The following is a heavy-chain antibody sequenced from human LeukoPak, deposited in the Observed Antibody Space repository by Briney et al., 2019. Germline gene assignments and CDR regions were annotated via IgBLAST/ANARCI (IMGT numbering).Heavy chain of an antibody. V-gene: IGHV4-30-4*08. D-gene: IGHD6-13*01. CDR3: ARESNKQQLASDY. CDR2: IYYSGST. Sequence: SQTLSLNCTVSGGSISSGDYYWSWIRQPPGKGLEWIGYIYYSGSTYYNPSLKSRVTISVDTSKNQFSLKLSSVTAADTAVYYCARESNKQQLASDYWGQGTLVTVSS. CDR1: GGSISSGDYY. J-gene: IGHJ4*02.